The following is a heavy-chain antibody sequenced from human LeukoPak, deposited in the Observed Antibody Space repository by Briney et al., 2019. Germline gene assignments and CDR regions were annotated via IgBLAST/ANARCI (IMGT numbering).Heavy chain of an antibody. V-gene: IGHV3-23*01. CDR2: ISGSGGST. CDR3: AKKGESDFDPFDY. J-gene: IGHJ4*02. Sequence: GGSLRLPCAAPGFTFSNYAMSWVRQAPGKGLEWVSAISGSGGSTYYADSVKGRFTISRDNSKNTLYLQMNSLRAEDTAVYYCAKKGESDFDPFDYWGQGTLVTVSS. D-gene: IGHD3-16*01. CDR1: GFTFSNYA.